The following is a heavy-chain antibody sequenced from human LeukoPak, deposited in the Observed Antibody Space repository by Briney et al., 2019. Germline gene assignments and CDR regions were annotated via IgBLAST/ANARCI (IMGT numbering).Heavy chain of an antibody. CDR1: GYTFTGYY. CDR2: INPNSGGT. V-gene: IGHV1-2*04. D-gene: IGHD6-19*01. J-gene: IGHJ4*02. CDR3: ARAGGAVAGHSLNFDY. Sequence: GASVKVSCKASGYTFTGYYMHWVRQAPGQGLEWMGWINPNSGGTNYAQKFQGWVTMTRDTSISTAYMELSRLRSDDTAVYYYARAGGAVAGHSLNFDYWGQGTLVTVSS.